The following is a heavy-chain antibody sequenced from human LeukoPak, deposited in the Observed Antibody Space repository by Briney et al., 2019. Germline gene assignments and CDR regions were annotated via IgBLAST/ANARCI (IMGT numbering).Heavy chain of an antibody. CDR2: IRQDGSAK. CDR1: GFTFTSYW. J-gene: IGHJ4*02. V-gene: IGHV3-7*02. Sequence: GGSLRLSCAASGFTFTSYWMTWVRQAPGKGLECVANIRQDGSAKSYVDSVKGRFTVSRDNAQNSLYLQMNSLRAEDTAVYYCARGDGWFGELLNFDNWGQGTLDTVSS. CDR3: ARGDGWFGELLNFDN. D-gene: IGHD3-10*01.